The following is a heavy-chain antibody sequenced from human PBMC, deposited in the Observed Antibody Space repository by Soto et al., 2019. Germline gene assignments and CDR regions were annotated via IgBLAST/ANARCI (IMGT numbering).Heavy chain of an antibody. J-gene: IGHJ4*02. CDR1: GFTFSSYW. D-gene: IGHD3-3*01. CDR3: ARDSSYDFWSGYRPIDY. V-gene: IGHV3-74*01. Sequence: EVQLVESGGGLVQPGGSLRLSCAASGFTFSSYWMHWVRQAPGKGLVWVSRINSDGSSTSHADSVKGRFTISRDNAKNTLYLQMNSLRAEDTAVYYCARDSSYDFWSGYRPIDYWGQGTLVTVSS. CDR2: INSDGSST.